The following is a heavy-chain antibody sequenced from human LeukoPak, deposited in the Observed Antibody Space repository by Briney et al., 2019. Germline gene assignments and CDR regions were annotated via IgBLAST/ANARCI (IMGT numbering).Heavy chain of an antibody. D-gene: IGHD4-11*01. J-gene: IGHJ4*02. V-gene: IGHV3-30*02. CDR3: ARERTTIMSGTAIGGY. CDR1: GFTFSSYG. CDR2: IRYDGSNK. Sequence: GGSLRLSCAASGFTFSSYGMHWVRQAPGKGLEWVAFIRYDGSNKYYTDSVKGRFTISRDNSKNTLHLQMNSLTADDTALYYCARERTTIMSGTAIGGYWGQGTLVTVSS.